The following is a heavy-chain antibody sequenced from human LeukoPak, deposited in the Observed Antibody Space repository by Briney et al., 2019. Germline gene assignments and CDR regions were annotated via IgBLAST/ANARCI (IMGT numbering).Heavy chain of an antibody. J-gene: IGHJ4*02. D-gene: IGHD4-17*01. CDR2: INSDGSST. Sequence: PGGSLRLSCVASGFTFSSFEMKWVRQAPGKGLVWVSRINSDGSSTSYADSVKGRFTISRDNAKNTLYLQMNSLRAEDTAVYYCAKVHDYGDYGGFWGQGTLVTVSS. CDR1: GFTFSSFE. V-gene: IGHV3-74*01. CDR3: AKVHDYGDYGGF.